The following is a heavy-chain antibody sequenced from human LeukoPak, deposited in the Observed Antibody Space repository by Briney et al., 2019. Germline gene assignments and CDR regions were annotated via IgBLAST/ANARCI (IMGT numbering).Heavy chain of an antibody. J-gene: IGHJ3*02. CDR2: MNPNSGNT. CDR3: ARAGIYSYGYVDI. V-gene: IGHV1-8*02. D-gene: IGHD5-18*01. Sequence: GASVKVSCKASGYTFTSYGISWVRQAPGQGLEWMGWMNPNSGNTGYAQKFQGRVTMTRNTSISTAYMELSSLRSEDTAVYYCARAGIYSYGYVDIWGQGTMVTVSS. CDR1: GYTFTSYG.